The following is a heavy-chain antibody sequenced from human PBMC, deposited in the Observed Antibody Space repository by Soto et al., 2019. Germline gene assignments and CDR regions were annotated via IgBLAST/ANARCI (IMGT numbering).Heavy chain of an antibody. Sequence: SGPTLVNPTQTLTLTCTFSGFSLSTSGVGVGWIRQPPGKALEWLALIYWNDDKRYSPSLKSRLTITKDTSKNQVVLKMTNMAPVDPATYYWANRPADIVATKGSVVVTAMRSVWFDPWGQGTLVTVSS. CDR3: ANRPADIVATKGSVVVTAMRSVWFDP. J-gene: IGHJ5*02. D-gene: IGHD2-21*02. CDR2: IYWNDDK. V-gene: IGHV2-5*01. CDR1: GFSLSTSGVG.